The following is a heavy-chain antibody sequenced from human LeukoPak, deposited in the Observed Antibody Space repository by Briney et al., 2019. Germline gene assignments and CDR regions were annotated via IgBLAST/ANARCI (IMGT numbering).Heavy chain of an antibody. V-gene: IGHV3-30-3*01. CDR3: ARCRDNNFWSGSAVDY. D-gene: IGHD3-3*01. J-gene: IGHJ4*02. CDR1: GFVFRSYA. Sequence: GRSLRLSCEASGFVFRSYAMHGVRDAPGRGLECVTVVSYDGVNTDYADSMMARFTISRDNSKSTLYIQMDSLRPEDTAVYYCARCRDNNFWSGSAVDYWGQGTLVTVSS. CDR2: VSYDGVNT.